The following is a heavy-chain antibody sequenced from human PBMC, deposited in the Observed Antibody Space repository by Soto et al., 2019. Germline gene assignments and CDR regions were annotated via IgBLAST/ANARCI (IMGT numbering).Heavy chain of an antibody. Sequence: PSETLSLTCTVSGGAIINYYWILIRHPAFKGLEWIGRIYTGGSTNYNPSLKSRVTMSTDTSKNQFSLRLTSVTAADTAVYYCARASVGPPGGGSWIMPFDYWGQGALVTVSS. D-gene: IGHD2-15*01. CDR3: ARASVGPPGGGSWIMPFDY. J-gene: IGHJ4*02. CDR1: GGAIINYY. CDR2: IYTGGST. V-gene: IGHV4-4*07.